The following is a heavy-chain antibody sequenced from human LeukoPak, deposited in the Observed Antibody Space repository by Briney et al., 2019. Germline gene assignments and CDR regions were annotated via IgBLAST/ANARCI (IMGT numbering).Heavy chain of an antibody. V-gene: IGHV4-31*03. CDR3: ARAYYLSAPYFDY. J-gene: IGHJ4*02. D-gene: IGHD3-10*01. CDR2: IYYSGST. Sequence: SSQTLSLTCTVSGGSISSGGYYWSWIRQHPGKGLEWIGYIYYSGSTYYNPSLKSRVTISVDTSKNQFSLKLSSVTAADTAVYYCARAYYLSAPYFDYWGQGTLVTVSS. CDR1: GGSISSGGYY.